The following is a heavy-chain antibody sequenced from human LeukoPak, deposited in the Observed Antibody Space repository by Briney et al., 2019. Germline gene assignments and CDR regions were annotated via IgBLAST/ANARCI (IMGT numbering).Heavy chain of an antibody. J-gene: IGHJ5*02. D-gene: IGHD3-16*02. V-gene: IGHV4-4*07. CDR2: IYTSGST. Sequence: NPSETLSLTCTVSGGSIISYYWSWIRQPAGKGLEWFGRIYTSGSTNYNPSLRSRVTMSVDTSKNQFSLNLSSVTAADTAVYYCARDNNVWGSYRKFDPWGQGTLDTVSS. CDR1: GGSIISYY. CDR3: ARDNNVWGSYRKFDP.